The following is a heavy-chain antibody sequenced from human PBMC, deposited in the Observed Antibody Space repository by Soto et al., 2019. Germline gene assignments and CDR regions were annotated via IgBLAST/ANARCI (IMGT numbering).Heavy chain of an antibody. Sequence: QVQLQESGPGLVKPSQTLSLTCTVSGGSISSGGYYWSWIRQHPGKGLEWIGYIYYSGSTYYNPSLKCRVTISVDTSKNQFSLKLSSVTAADTAVYYCARDRTATMSNWFDPWGQGTLVTVSS. CDR1: GGSISSGGYY. CDR3: ARDRTATMSNWFDP. V-gene: IGHV4-31*03. D-gene: IGHD5-12*01. CDR2: IYYSGST. J-gene: IGHJ5*02.